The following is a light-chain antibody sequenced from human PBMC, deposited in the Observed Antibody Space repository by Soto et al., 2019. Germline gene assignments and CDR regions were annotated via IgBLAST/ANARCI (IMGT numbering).Light chain of an antibody. V-gene: IGKV3-15*01. Sequence: ILMTQSPATLSVSPGERATLSCRASQSVSNNLAWYQQKPGQAPRLLIYDASTRATGIPARFSGSGSGTECTLTISGLQSEDFAVYYWQQYNIWPPWTFGQGTKVDVK. CDR3: QQYNIWPPWT. CDR2: DAS. J-gene: IGKJ1*01. CDR1: QSVSNN.